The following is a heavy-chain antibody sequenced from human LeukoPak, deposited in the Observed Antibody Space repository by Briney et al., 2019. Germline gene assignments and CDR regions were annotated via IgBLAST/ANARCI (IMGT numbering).Heavy chain of an antibody. V-gene: IGHV1-69*13. J-gene: IGHJ5*02. CDR2: IIPIFGTA. CDR1: GGTFSSYA. Sequence: GASVKVSCKASGGTFSSYAISWVRQAPGQGLEWMGGIIPIFGTANYAQKFQGRVTITADESTSTAYMELSGLRSEDTAVYYCARNRGGPRYCSSTSCYRSWFDPWGQGTLVTVSS. D-gene: IGHD2-2*01. CDR3: ARNRGGPRYCSSTSCYRSWFDP.